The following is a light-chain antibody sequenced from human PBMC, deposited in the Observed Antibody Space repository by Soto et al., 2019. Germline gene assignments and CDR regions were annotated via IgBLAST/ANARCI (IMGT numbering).Light chain of an antibody. Sequence: DIQMTQSPSTLSASVGDRVTITCRASQDISNYVAWYQQKPGQVPKLLIYSASTLHSGVPSRFSGSGSGTDFTLTISSLQPEDVATYYCQKFNSSPWTFGQGTRVEF. V-gene: IGKV1-27*01. J-gene: IGKJ1*01. CDR1: QDISNY. CDR3: QKFNSSPWT. CDR2: SAS.